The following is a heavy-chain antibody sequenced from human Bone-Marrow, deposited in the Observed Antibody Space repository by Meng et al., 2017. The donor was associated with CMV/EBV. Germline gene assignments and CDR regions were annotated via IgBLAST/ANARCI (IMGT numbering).Heavy chain of an antibody. V-gene: IGHV1-46*01. J-gene: IGHJ3*02. D-gene: IGHD2-2*01. Sequence: ASVKVSCKASGYTFTSYYMHWVRQAPGQGLEWMGIINPSGGSTSYAQKFQGRVTMTRDTSTTTVYMELSSLRSEDTAVYYCARDGVVPAACDIWGQETMVTVSS. CDR2: INPSGGST. CDR1: GYTFTSYY. CDR3: ARDGVVPAACDI.